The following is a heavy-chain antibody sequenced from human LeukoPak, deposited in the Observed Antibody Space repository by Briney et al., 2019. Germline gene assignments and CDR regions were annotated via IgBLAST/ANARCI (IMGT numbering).Heavy chain of an antibody. J-gene: IGHJ4*02. CDR1: GGSISSYY. Sequence: ASETLSLTCTVSGGSISSYYWSWIRQPAGRGLEWIGRIYTSGSTNYNPSRKSRVTISVDKSKNQFSLKLSSVTAADTAVYYCAREGPQSWAIFGVVILYYFDYWGQGTLVTVSS. D-gene: IGHD3-3*01. CDR3: AREGPQSWAIFGVVILYYFDY. V-gene: IGHV4-4*07. CDR2: IYTSGST.